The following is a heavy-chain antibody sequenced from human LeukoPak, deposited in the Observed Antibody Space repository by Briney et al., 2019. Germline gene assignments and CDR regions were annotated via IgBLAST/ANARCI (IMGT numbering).Heavy chain of an antibody. D-gene: IGHD2-21*02. CDR2: INQDGSKK. J-gene: IGHJ4*02. Sequence: GGPLRLSCVASRFTFSNYWMSWVRQAPGKGLEWVANINQDGSKKRYADSMKGRFTISRDNAKESLYLQLNSLRAEDTAVYYCAKWGPYCVGDYCPALDSWGPGTLVTVSS. CDR1: RFTFSNYW. CDR3: AKWGPYCVGDYCPALDS. V-gene: IGHV3-7*01.